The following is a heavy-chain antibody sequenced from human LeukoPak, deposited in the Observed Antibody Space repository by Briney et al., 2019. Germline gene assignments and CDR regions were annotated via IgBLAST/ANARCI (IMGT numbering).Heavy chain of an antibody. D-gene: IGHD6-6*01. J-gene: IGHJ4*02. Sequence: GGSLRLSCAASGFTFSAYWMHWARQVPGKGLVWVSRISTDGNNTNYADSVKGRFTISRDNAKNTLYLQMNSLRAEDTAVYYCVREYTSSSGRSFDYWGQGTLVTVSS. V-gene: IGHV3-74*01. CDR1: GFTFSAYW. CDR3: VREYTSSSGRSFDY. CDR2: ISTDGNNT.